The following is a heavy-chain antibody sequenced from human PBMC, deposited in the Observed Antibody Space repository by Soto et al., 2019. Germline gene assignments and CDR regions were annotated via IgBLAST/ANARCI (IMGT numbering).Heavy chain of an antibody. J-gene: IGHJ4*02. Sequence: ASVKVSCKASGYDFTDHYIHWVRQAPGQGLEWMGIISPDGGSTRYSQQFQARITMTRDTSTSTVYMELSSLRSEDTAVYYCARAPRGGVIIVITSAQIEYWGQGTLVTGSS. CDR3: ARAPRGGVIIVITSAQIEY. CDR2: ISPDGGST. D-gene: IGHD3-10*01. V-gene: IGHV1-46*01. CDR1: GYDFTDHY.